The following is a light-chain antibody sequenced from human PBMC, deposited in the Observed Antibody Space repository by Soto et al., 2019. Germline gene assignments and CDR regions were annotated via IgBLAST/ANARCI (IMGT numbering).Light chain of an antibody. CDR3: SSYAGSNMGV. Sequence: QSVLTQPPSASGSPGQSVTISCTGTSSYVGGYKFVSWYQQHPGKAPQLLIYEVTQRPSGVPDRFSGSKSGNTAALTVSGLQAEDDADYYCSSYAGSNMGVFGTGTKLTVL. J-gene: IGLJ1*01. V-gene: IGLV2-8*01. CDR2: EVT. CDR1: SSYVGGYKF.